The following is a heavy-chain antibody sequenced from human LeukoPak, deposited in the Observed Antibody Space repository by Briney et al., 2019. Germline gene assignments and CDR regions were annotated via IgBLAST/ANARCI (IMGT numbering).Heavy chain of an antibody. D-gene: IGHD2-21*01. V-gene: IGHV1-69*13. Sequence: SVKVSCKASGYTFTGYYMHWVRQAPGQGLEWMGGIIPIFGTANYAQKFQGRVTITADESTSTAYMELSSLRSEDTAVYYCAREDYSAFDIWGQGTMVTVSS. CDR1: GYTFTGYY. CDR2: IIPIFGTA. CDR3: AREDYSAFDI. J-gene: IGHJ3*02.